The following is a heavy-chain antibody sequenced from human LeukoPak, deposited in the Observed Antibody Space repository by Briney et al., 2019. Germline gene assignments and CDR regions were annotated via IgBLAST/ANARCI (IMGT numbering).Heavy chain of an antibody. CDR3: ARGNGYYGSGTNWFDP. CDR2: IYYSGST. V-gene: IGHV4-59*08. Sequence: SETLSLTCTVSGGSISSYYWSWIRQPPGKGLEWIGYIYYSGSTNYNPSLKSRVTISVDTSKNQFSLKLSSVTAADTAVYYWARGNGYYGSGTNWFDPWGQGTLVTVSS. CDR1: GGSISSYY. D-gene: IGHD3-10*01. J-gene: IGHJ5*02.